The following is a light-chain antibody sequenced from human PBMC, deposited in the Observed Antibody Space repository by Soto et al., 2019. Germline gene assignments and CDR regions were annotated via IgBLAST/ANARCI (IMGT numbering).Light chain of an antibody. CDR3: QQYGGSPRT. Sequence: ELVLTQSPGTLSLSPGERATLSCRAIQSGFNNNLAWYQQKPGQAPRLLMFGASSRATGIPDRFSGSGSGTDFTLTISRLEPEDFAISHCQQYGGSPRTFGQGTKLEIK. V-gene: IGKV3-20*01. J-gene: IGKJ2*01. CDR2: GAS. CDR1: QSGFNNN.